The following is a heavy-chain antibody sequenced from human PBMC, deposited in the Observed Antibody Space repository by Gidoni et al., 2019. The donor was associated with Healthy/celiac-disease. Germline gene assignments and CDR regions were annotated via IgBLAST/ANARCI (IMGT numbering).Heavy chain of an antibody. CDR1: GFTFDDYA. CDR2: ISWNSGSI. J-gene: IGHJ4*02. Sequence: EVQLVESGGGLVQPGRSLRLSCAASGFTFDDYAMHWVRQAPGKGLEWVSGISWNSGSIGYADSVKGRFTISRDNAKNSLYLQMNSLRAEDTALYYCAKRRGRGKYYFDYWGQGTLVTVSS. D-gene: IGHD2-15*01. CDR3: AKRRGRGKYYFDY. V-gene: IGHV3-9*01.